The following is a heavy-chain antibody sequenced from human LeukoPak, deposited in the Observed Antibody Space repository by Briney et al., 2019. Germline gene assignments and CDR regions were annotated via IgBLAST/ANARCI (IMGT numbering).Heavy chain of an antibody. CDR3: AKGATSAYFSPLDS. D-gene: IGHD3-22*01. CDR1: GFTFSNYA. V-gene: IGHV3-23*01. J-gene: IGHJ4*02. CDR2: ITNGGGNT. Sequence: GGSLRLSCGASGFTFSNYAISWVRQAPGKGLEWVSGITNGGGNTNYADSVKVRFTISRDNAKNTLYLQMDSLRAEDTAIYYCAKGATSAYFSPLDSWGQGTLVTVSS.